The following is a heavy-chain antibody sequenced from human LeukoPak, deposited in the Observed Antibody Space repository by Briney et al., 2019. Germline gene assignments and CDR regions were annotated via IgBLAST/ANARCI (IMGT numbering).Heavy chain of an antibody. V-gene: IGHV3-48*01. CDR1: GFDLCTYS. J-gene: IGHJ5*02. Sequence: PGGSLRLSCVVSGFDLCTYSMNWVRQAPGKGLEWISYISVCSSPDTIYYADSVKGRFTISRDNAKNSLYLQMNRLRVEDTAVYYCARTKVHYERGRLYHWGQGALVTVSS. CDR3: ARTKVHYERGRLYH. CDR2: ISVCSSPDTI. D-gene: IGHD3-22*01.